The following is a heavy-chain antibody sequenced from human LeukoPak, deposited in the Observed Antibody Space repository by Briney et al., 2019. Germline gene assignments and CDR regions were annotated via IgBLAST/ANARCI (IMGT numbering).Heavy chain of an antibody. D-gene: IGHD6-6*01. J-gene: IGHJ6*03. CDR1: GGSFSGYY. V-gene: IGHV4-34*01. CDR2: INHSGST. Sequence: PSETLSLTCAVYGGSFSGYYWSWIRQPPGKGLEWIGEINHSGSTNYNPSLKSRVTISVDTSKNQFSLKLSSVTAADTAVYYCARGVAARRSYYYYMDVWGKGTTVTVSS. CDR3: ARGVAARRSYYYYMDV.